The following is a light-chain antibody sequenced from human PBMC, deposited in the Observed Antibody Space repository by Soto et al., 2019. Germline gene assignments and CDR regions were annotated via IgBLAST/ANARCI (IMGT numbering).Light chain of an antibody. J-gene: IGLJ1*01. CDR2: ADN. V-gene: IGLV1-40*01. CDR1: SSNIGAGYD. CDR3: QSDDTSLSGVI. Sequence: QSVLTQTPSVSGALGQKITMSCTGGSSNIGAGYDVHWYQQFPGAAPRLLIYADNNRPSGVPDRFSASKSGTSASLAITGLQGEDEANYYCQSDDTSLSGVIFGAGTKVTVL.